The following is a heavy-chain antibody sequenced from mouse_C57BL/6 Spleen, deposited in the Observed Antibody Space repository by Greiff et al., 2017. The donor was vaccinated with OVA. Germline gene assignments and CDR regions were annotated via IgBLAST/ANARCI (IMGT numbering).Heavy chain of an antibody. CDR1: GYTFTDYY. CDR3: ARNYGSSYDYAMDY. V-gene: IGHV1-26*01. CDR2: INPNNGGT. J-gene: IGHJ4*01. D-gene: IGHD1-1*01. Sequence: VQLQQSGPELVKPGASVKISCKASGYTFTDYYMNWVKQSHGKSLEWIGDINPNNGGTSYNQKFKGKATLTVDKSSSTAYMELRSLTSEDSAVYYCARNYGSSYDYAMDYWGKGTSVTVSS.